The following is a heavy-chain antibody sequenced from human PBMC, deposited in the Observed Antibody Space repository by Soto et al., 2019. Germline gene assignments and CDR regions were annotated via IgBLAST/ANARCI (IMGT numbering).Heavy chain of an antibody. D-gene: IGHD2-15*01. CDR3: ARDLEGGQVAATPACYFDY. CDR2: ISSSSSYI. J-gene: IGHJ4*02. Sequence: PWGSLRLSCAASGFTFSSYSMNWVRQAPGKGLEWVSSISSSSSYIYYADSVKGRFTISRDNAKNSLYLQMNSLRAEDTAVYYCARDLEGGQVAATPACYFDYWGQGTLVTVSS. CDR1: GFTFSSYS. V-gene: IGHV3-21*01.